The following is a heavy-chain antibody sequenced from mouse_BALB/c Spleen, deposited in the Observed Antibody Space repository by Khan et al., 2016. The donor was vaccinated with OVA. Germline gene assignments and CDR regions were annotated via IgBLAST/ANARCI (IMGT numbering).Heavy chain of an antibody. J-gene: IGHJ1*01. CDR3: ASRSV. CDR1: GSSITSDYA. CDR2: IHYSGST. Sequence: VQLKESGPGLVKPSQSLTLTCTVTGSSITSDYAWNWIRQFPGSKLEWMGYIHYSGSTSYKPSLKSRISITRDKSKNQFFLQLNSVTTEYRATSYCASRSVWGAGTTVTVSS. V-gene: IGHV3-2*02.